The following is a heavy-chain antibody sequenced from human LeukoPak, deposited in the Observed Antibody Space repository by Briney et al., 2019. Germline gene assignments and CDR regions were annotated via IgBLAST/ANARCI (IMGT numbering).Heavy chain of an antibody. CDR1: GYTFTSYG. Sequence: ASVKVSCKASGYTFTSYGISWVRQAPGQGLEWMGWISAYNGNTNYAQKLRGRVTMTTDTSTSTAYMELRSLRSDDTAVYYCARGYSSGWYPNYFDYWGQGTLVTVSS. CDR3: ARGYSSGWYPNYFDY. J-gene: IGHJ4*02. D-gene: IGHD6-19*01. CDR2: ISAYNGNT. V-gene: IGHV1-18*01.